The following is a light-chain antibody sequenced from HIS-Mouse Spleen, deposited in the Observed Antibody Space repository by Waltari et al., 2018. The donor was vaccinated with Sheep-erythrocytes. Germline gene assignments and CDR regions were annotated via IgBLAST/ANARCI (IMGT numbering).Light chain of an antibody. CDR3: LQHNSYPHT. CDR1: QDISNY. J-gene: IGKJ2*01. CDR2: DAS. V-gene: IGKV1-33*01. Sequence: DIQMTQSPSSLSASVGDRVTITCQASQDISNYLNWYQQKPGKAPKLPIYDASNLETGVPSRFSGSGSGTDFTFTISSLQPEDFATYYCLQHNSYPHTFGQGTKLEIK.